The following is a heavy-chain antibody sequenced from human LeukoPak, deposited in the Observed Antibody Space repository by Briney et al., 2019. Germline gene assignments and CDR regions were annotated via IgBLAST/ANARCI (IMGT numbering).Heavy chain of an antibody. V-gene: IGHV4-4*07. D-gene: IGHD6-13*01. J-gene: IGHJ4*02. CDR3: ARDILATSIAAPYY. CDR2: IYTSGTT. Sequence: SETLSLTCTVSGGSISSYYWNWLRQPAGKGLEWIGRIYTSGTTNYNPSLKSRVTMSVDTSKNQFSLKLSSVNAADTAVYYCARDILATSIAAPYYWGQGTLVTVSS. CDR1: GGSISSYY.